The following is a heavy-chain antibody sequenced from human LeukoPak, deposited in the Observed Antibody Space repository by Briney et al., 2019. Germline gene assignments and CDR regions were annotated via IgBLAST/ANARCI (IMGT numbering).Heavy chain of an antibody. V-gene: IGHV1-18*01. CDR1: GYTFTSYG. CDR2: ISAYNGNT. J-gene: IGHJ1*01. CDR3: ALVVVITPEYFQE. D-gene: IGHD3-22*01. Sequence: EASVKVSCKASGYTFTSYGISWVRQAPGQGLEWMGWISAYNGNTNYAQKLQGRVTMTTDTSTSTAYMELRSLRSDDTAVYYCALVVVITPEYFQEWGQGTLVTVSS.